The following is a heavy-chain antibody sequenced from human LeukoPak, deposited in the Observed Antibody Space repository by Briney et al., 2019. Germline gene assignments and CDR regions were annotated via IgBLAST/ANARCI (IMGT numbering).Heavy chain of an antibody. V-gene: IGHV5-10-1*01. D-gene: IGHD3-10*01. Sequence: GESLKISCKGSGYRFTANWIGWVRQMPGKGLEWMGRIDPSDSYTNYSPSFQGHVTISADKSISTAYLQWSSLKASDTAMYYCARRGFGELEAFDIWGQGTMVTVSS. J-gene: IGHJ3*02. CDR2: IDPSDSYT. CDR3: ARRGFGELEAFDI. CDR1: GYRFTANW.